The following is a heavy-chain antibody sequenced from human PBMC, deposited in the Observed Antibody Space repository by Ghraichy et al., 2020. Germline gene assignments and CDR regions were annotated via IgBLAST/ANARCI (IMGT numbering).Heavy chain of an antibody. CDR1: GFTFSSYW. D-gene: IGHD2-15*01. V-gene: IGHV3-7*03. CDR3: AKGGSRGGWFDY. J-gene: IGHJ4*02. Sequence: GGSLRLSCAASGFTFSSYWMSWVRQAPGKGLEWVANINQNGREIYYVDSVKGRFTISRDNAKNSLYLQMNGLRAKDTAVYHCAKGGSRGGWFDYWGQGALVTVSS. CDR2: INQNGREI.